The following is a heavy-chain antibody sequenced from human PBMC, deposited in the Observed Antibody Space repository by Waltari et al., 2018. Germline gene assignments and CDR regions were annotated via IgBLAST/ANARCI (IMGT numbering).Heavy chain of an antibody. J-gene: IGHJ3*02. Sequence: QVQLQESGPGLVKPSETLSLTCTVSGGSISSHYWSWIRQPPGKGLEWIGYIYYSGSTNYNPSLKSRVTISVDTSKNQFSLKLSSVTAADTAVYYCARMRPYDYVWGGYRPDAFDIWGQGTMVTVSS. CDR2: IYYSGST. V-gene: IGHV4-59*11. CDR3: ARMRPYDYVWGGYRPDAFDI. CDR1: GGSISSHY. D-gene: IGHD3-16*02.